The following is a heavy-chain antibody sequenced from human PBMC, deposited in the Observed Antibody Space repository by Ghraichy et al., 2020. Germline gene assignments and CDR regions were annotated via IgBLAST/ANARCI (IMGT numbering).Heavy chain of an antibody. V-gene: IGHV3-48*01. J-gene: IGHJ6*02. CDR3: ARGSTVVRFYYYGGMDV. Sequence: GESLNISCVGSGFPFSSYSMNWVRQAPGKGLEWVSYITSSSSFISYADSVKGRFTVSRDNAQNSLSLQMKSLRGEDTAVYYCARGSTVVRFYYYGGMDVWGQGTTVTVSS. CDR1: GFPFSSYS. D-gene: IGHD4-23*01. CDR2: ITSSSSFI.